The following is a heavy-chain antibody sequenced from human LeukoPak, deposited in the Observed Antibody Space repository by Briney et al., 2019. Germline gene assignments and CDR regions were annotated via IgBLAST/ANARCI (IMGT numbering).Heavy chain of an antibody. Sequence: GASVKVSCKASGYTFTSYDINWVRQATGQGLEWMGWMNPNSGNTGYAQKFQGRVTMTRNTSISTAYMELSSLRSEDTAVYYCASWYTDSSGYYLGYFDLWGRGTLVTVSS. CDR3: ASWYTDSSGYYLGYFDL. J-gene: IGHJ2*01. CDR2: MNPNSGNT. CDR1: GYTFTSYD. V-gene: IGHV1-8*01. D-gene: IGHD3-22*01.